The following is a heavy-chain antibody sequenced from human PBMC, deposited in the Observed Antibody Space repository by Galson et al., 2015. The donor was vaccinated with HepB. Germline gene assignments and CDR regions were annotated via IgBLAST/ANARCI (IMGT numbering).Heavy chain of an antibody. J-gene: IGHJ6*02. D-gene: IGHD2-2*01. Sequence: SVKVSCKASGYTFTSYDINWVRQATGQGLEWMGWMNPNSGNTGYAQKFQGRVTMTRNTSISTAYMELSSLRSEDTAVYYCVRSRVGEDIVVVPAAYGMDVWGQGTTVTVSS. V-gene: IGHV1-8*01. CDR1: GYTFTSYD. CDR2: MNPNSGNT. CDR3: VRSRVGEDIVVVPAAYGMDV.